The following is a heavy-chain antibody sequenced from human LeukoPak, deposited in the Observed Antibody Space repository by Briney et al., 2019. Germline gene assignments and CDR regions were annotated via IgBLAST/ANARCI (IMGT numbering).Heavy chain of an antibody. V-gene: IGHV4-59*11. CDR3: ASYGGNSVGNWFDP. CDR1: GGSISSHY. CDR2: IYYNGNT. J-gene: IGHJ5*02. Sequence: SETLSLTCTVSGGSISSHYWSWIRQPPGKGLEWIGYIYYNGNTYYNPSLKSRVTISADTSKNQFSLKLSSVTAADTAVYYCASYGGNSVGNWFDPWGQGTLVTVSS. D-gene: IGHD4-23*01.